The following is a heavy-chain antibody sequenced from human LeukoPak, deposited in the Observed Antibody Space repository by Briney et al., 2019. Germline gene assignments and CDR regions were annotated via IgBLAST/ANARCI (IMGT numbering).Heavy chain of an antibody. CDR3: ARGRIQLQDY. J-gene: IGHJ4*02. Sequence: TLSLTCTVSGGSISSGGYYWGWIRQHPGKGLEWIGYIYYSGSTYYNPSLKSRVTISVDTSKNQFSLKLSSVTAADTAVYYCARGRIQLQDYWGQGTLVTVSS. D-gene: IGHD5-18*01. CDR2: IYYSGST. CDR1: GGSISSGGYY. V-gene: IGHV4-31*03.